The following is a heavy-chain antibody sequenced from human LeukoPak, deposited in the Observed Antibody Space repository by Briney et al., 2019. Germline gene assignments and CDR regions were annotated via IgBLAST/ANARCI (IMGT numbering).Heavy chain of an antibody. D-gene: IGHD6-19*01. CDR3: ARQGSGWSPPIASLAFDI. J-gene: IGHJ3*02. V-gene: IGHV4-59*08. CDR2: IYYTGNT. Sequence: SETLSLTCTVSGGSFGSYYWSWIRQAPGKGLEWIGYIYYTGNTNYNPSLKSRVTITIDTSKHQFSLKLSSVTAAETAVYYCARQGSGWSPPIASLAFDIWGQGTVASVSS. CDR1: GGSFGSYY.